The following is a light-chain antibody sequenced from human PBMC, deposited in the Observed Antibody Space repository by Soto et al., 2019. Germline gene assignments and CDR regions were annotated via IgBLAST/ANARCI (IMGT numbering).Light chain of an antibody. Sequence: QSVLTQPPSASGTPGQRVTISCSGSNSNIGSNAVNWYLQLPGTAPKVFIYSNNQRPSGVPDRFSGSKSGTSASLAISGLQSEDVADYYCAAWDDRLNGVVFGGGTKLTVL. CDR3: AAWDDRLNGVV. CDR2: SNN. CDR1: NSNIGSNA. V-gene: IGLV1-44*01. J-gene: IGLJ2*01.